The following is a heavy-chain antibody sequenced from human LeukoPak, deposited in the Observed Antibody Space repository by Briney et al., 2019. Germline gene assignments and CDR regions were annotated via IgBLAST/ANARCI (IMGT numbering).Heavy chain of an antibody. CDR3: ARLLDY. V-gene: IGHV3-11*04. J-gene: IGHJ4*02. CDR2: ISNSGSTI. CDR1: GFTFSDSY. Sequence: PGESLRLSCAASGFTFSDSYMSWIRQAPGKGLEWVSYISNSGSTIYYADSVKGRFTISRDNAKNSLYLQMNSLRAEDTAVYYCARLLDYWGQGALVTVSS.